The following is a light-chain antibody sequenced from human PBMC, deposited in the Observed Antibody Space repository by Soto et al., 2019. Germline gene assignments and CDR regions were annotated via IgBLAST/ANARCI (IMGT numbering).Light chain of an antibody. CDR1: QSISRY. J-gene: IGKJ5*01. V-gene: IGKV1-39*01. CDR2: TAS. CDR3: QQTYSLPPVT. Sequence: DIQMTQSPSSLSASVGDRVTITCRASQSISRYLSWYQHKPGTAPKLLIYTASSLHTGVASRFIGGGSGTHFTLTISNLQPEDFATYYCQQTYSLPPVTFGQGTRLEIK.